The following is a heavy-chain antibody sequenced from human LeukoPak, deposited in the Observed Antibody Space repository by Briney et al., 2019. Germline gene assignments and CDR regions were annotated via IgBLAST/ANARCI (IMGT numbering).Heavy chain of an antibody. J-gene: IGHJ4*02. CDR2: MNPNSGNT. CDR1: GYXFTSYD. D-gene: IGHD3-22*01. V-gene: IGHV1-8*01. Sequence: VKVSCKASGYXFTSYDINWVRQATGQGLEWMGWMNPNSGNTGYAQKFQGRVTMTRNTSISTAYMELSSLRSEDTAVYYCASWAYYYDSSDDYWGQGTLVTVSS. CDR3: ASWAYYYDSSDDY.